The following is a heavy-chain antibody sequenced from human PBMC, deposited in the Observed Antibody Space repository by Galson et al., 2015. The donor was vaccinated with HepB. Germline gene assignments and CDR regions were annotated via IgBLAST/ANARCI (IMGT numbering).Heavy chain of an antibody. CDR1: GFTFSNAW. V-gene: IGHV3-15*01. D-gene: IGHD4-17*01. CDR2: IKSKTDGGTT. Sequence: SLRLSCAASGFTFSNAWMSWVRQAPGKGLEWVGRIKSKTDGGTTDYAAPVKGRFTISRDDSKNTLYLQMNSLKTEDTAVYYCTTGSGNGDNVADAFDIWGQGTMVTVSS. J-gene: IGHJ3*02. CDR3: TTGSGNGDNVADAFDI.